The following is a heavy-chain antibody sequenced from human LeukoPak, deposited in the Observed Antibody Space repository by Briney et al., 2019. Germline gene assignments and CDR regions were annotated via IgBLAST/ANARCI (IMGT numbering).Heavy chain of an antibody. J-gene: IGHJ6*03. CDR1: QFNFSNYG. D-gene: IGHD3-9*01. CDR2: IRFDAANK. V-gene: IGHV3-30*02. Sequence: GGSLRLSCTASQFNFSNYGMHWVRQAPGKGLEWVSFIRFDAANKYYADSVKGRFTISRDNSKNTLYLQMKGLRPEDTAVYFCAKTSFMTGRTRYYYMDVWGNGTTVIVSS. CDR3: AKTSFMTGRTRYYYMDV.